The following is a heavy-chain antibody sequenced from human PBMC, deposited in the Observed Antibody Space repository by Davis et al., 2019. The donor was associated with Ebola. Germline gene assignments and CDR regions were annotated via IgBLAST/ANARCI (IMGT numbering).Heavy chain of an antibody. V-gene: IGHV4-4*07. Sequence: PSETLSLTCTVSGGSISSYYWSWIRQPAGKGLEWIGRIYTSGSTNYNPSLKSRVTMSVDTSKNQFSLKLSSVTAADTAVYYCARASGYYDSSGYHWYFDLWGRGTLVTVSS. CDR1: GGSISSYY. CDR2: IYTSGST. CDR3: ARASGYYDSSGYHWYFDL. D-gene: IGHD3-22*01. J-gene: IGHJ2*01.